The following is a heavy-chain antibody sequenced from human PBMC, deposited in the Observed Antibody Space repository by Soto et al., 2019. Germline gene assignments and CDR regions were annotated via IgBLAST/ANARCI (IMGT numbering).Heavy chain of an antibody. CDR3: ARLPFSWGWFDR. J-gene: IGHJ5*02. D-gene: IGHD3-16*01. Sequence: QVQLVESGGGLVKPGGSLRLSCAASGIVFSDYMSWVRQAPGKGLEWLSYISGSGRTIYSADSVKGRFTISRDNATNSPYRQMNSVRTEGTAVYYCARLPFSWGWFDRWGQGTLVTVSS. CDR1: GIVFSDY. V-gene: IGHV3-11*01. CDR2: ISGSGRTI.